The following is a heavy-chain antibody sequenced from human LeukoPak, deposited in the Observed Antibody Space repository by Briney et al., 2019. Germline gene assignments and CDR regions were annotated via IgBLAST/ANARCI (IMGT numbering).Heavy chain of an antibody. CDR1: GGSIDSYY. Sequence: SETLSLTCTVSGGSIDSYYWSWIRQPPGKGLEWIGYIYYSGSTNYNPSLKSRVTISVDTSKNQFSLKLSSVTAADTAVYYCARDYHRGDAFDIWGQGTMVTVSS. J-gene: IGHJ3*02. CDR2: IYYSGST. V-gene: IGHV4-59*12. D-gene: IGHD3-16*02. CDR3: ARDYHRGDAFDI.